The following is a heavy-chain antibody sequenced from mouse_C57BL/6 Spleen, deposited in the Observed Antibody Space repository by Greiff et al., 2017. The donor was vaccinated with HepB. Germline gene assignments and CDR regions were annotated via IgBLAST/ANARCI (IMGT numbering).Heavy chain of an antibody. CDR3: ARRCMDAMDY. V-gene: IGHV1-59*01. J-gene: IGHJ4*01. CDR2: IDPSDSYT. Sequence: VQLQQSGAELVRPGTSVKLSCKASGYTFTSYWMHWVKQRPGQGLEWIGVIDPSDSYTNYNQKFKGKATLTVDTSSITAYMQLSSLTSEDSAVYYCARRCMDAMDYWGQGTSVTVSS. CDR1: GYTFTSYW.